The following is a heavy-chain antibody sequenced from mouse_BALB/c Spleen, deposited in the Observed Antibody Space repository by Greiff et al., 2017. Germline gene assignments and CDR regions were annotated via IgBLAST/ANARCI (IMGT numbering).Heavy chain of an antibody. J-gene: IGHJ3*01. Sequence: EVQLQQSGAELVRSGASVKLSCTASGFNIKDYYMHWVKQRPEQGLEWIGWIDPENGDTEYAPKFQGKATMTADTSSNTAYLQLSSLTSEDTAVYYCNAFWAPFAYWGQGTLVTVSA. D-gene: IGHD3-1*01. CDR1: GFNIKDYY. CDR2: IDPENGDT. V-gene: IGHV14-4*02. CDR3: NAFWAPFAY.